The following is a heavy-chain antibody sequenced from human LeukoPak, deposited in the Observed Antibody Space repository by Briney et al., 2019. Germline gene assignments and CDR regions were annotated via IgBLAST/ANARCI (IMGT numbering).Heavy chain of an antibody. CDR3: ARDRGSDDFWSGYYNTEFDS. CDR2: ISAHNGNT. CDR1: GYTLTSYG. Sequence: ASVKVSCKASGYTLTSYGISWVRQAPGQGLEWMGWISAHNGNTNYAQKFQGRVTMTTDTSTNTACMELRSLRSDDTAVYYCARDRGSDDFWSGYYNTEFDSWGQGTLVTVSS. J-gene: IGHJ4*02. V-gene: IGHV1-18*01. D-gene: IGHD3-3*01.